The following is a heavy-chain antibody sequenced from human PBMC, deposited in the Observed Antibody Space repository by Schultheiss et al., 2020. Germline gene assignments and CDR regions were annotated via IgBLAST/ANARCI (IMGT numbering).Heavy chain of an antibody. Sequence: WGSLRLSCAASGFTFSSYGMHWVRQAPGKGLEWVAVISYDGSNKYYADSVKGRFTISRDNSKNTLYLQMNSLRAEDTAVYYCAKEATGSYNSGDYYFDYWGQGTLVTVSS. V-gene: IGHV3-30*18. CDR1: GFTFSSYG. J-gene: IGHJ4*02. CDR3: AKEATGSYNSGDYYFDY. D-gene: IGHD2-21*02. CDR2: ISYDGSNK.